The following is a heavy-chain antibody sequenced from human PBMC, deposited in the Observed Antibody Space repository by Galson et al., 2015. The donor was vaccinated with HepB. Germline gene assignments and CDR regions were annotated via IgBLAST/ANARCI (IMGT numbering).Heavy chain of an antibody. V-gene: IGHV1-18*04. J-gene: IGHJ4*02. Sequence: SVKVSCKASGYSFNVYSVAWVRQAPGLGLEWMGWISPHNGDTNYARKFQGRVTMTADTSTTTAYMELTSLTFDDTAVYFCARVEDYFERSGYLDSWGQGSLVIVSS. D-gene: IGHD3-22*01. CDR2: ISPHNGDT. CDR3: ARVEDYFERSGYLDS. CDR1: GYSFNVYS.